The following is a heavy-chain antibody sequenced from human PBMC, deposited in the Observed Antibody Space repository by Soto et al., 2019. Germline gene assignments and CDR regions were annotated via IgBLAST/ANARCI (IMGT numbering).Heavy chain of an antibody. CDR1: GFTFRTYA. Sequence: EVQLLDSGGGLVQPGGSLRLSCAASGFTFRTYAMSWVRQAPGKGLEWVSTISDSGTTYYANSVKGRFTISRDNSRNTLDLQMNSMRIEETAVYYCGNGGEGSCSRTSCLYFSDSWGQGTLVTVSS. J-gene: IGHJ5*02. CDR2: ISDSGTT. CDR3: GNGGEGSCSRTSCLYFSDS. D-gene: IGHD2-2*01. V-gene: IGHV3-23*01.